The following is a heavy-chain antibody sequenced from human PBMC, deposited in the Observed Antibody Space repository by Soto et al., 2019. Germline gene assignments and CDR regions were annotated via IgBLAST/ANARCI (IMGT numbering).Heavy chain of an antibody. CDR2: FYSSGSI. CDR1: GYSITAGGYY. J-gene: IGHJ4*02. Sequence: ASETLSLTCFVSGYSITAGGYYWSWIRHHPGKGLEWIGSFYSSGSIIYNPSLKSRVNISVDTSKNQFSLKLSSVTAADTAVYYCASTEDSFDYWGQGTLVTVSS. V-gene: IGHV4-31*03. CDR3: ASTEDSFDY.